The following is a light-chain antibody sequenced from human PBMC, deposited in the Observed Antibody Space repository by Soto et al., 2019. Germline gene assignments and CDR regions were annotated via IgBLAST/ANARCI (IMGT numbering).Light chain of an antibody. CDR1: GSNLGSNT. V-gene: IGLV1-44*01. Sequence: QSVLTQTPSASGTPGQRVTISCSGRGSNLGSNTVNWYQQLPGTAPRLLIFSNDLRPSGVPDRFSGSKSGTSASLAISGVQSEDEADYYCAAWDDSLNGYVFGTGTKVTVL. CDR3: AAWDDSLNGYV. CDR2: SND. J-gene: IGLJ1*01.